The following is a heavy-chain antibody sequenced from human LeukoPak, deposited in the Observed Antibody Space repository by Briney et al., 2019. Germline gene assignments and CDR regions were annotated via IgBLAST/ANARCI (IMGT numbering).Heavy chain of an antibody. CDR1: GFTFSSYS. CDR2: IKQDGSEK. D-gene: IGHD3-3*01. CDR3: ARVILNRFLEWFQRPRIYYYYMDV. Sequence: GGSLRLSCAASGFTFSSYSMNWVRQAPGKGLEWVANIKQDGSEKYYVDSVKGRFTISRDNAKNSLYLQMNSLRAEDTAVYYCARVILNRFLEWFQRPRIYYYYMDVWGKGTTVTVSS. V-gene: IGHV3-7*01. J-gene: IGHJ6*03.